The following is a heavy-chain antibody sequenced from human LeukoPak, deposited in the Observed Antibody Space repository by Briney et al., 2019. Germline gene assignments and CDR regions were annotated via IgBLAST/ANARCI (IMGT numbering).Heavy chain of an antibody. V-gene: IGHV4-4*07. CDR1: GGSITSYY. CDR2: IYTSGST. Sequence: PSETLSLTCTVSGGSITSYYWSWIRQPAGKGLEWIGRIYTSGSTNYNPSLKSRVTTSVDTSNNQLSLKLSSVTAADTAVYYCVRSGGSGTYYDGSFDYWGQGTLVTVSS. D-gene: IGHD1-26*01. J-gene: IGHJ4*02. CDR3: VRSGGSGTYYDGSFDY.